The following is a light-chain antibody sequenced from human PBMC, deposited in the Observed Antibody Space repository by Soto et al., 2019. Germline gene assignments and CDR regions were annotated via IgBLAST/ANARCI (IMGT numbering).Light chain of an antibody. CDR3: QQRSAWPST. J-gene: IGKJ4*01. V-gene: IGKV3-11*01. CDR2: DSS. Sequence: EIVLTQSPATLYFSPGERATLSCRASQSVGTYFAWYQQKPGQAPRLLIYDSSIMATGIPARFSGSGSGTDFTLTISSLEPEDFAVYYCQQRSAWPSTFGGGTKVEIK. CDR1: QSVGTY.